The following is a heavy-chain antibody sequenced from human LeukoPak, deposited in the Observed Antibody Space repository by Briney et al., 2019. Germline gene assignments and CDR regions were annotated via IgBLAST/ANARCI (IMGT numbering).Heavy chain of an antibody. D-gene: IGHD5-18*01. CDR3: AKEQRYTYGYFFDY. Sequence: GGSLRLSCAASRFTFNSYAMSWVRQAPGKGLEWVSAITGSGDNTYYADSVKGRFTISRDISKNTLYLQMNSLRAEDTAVYYCAKEQRYTYGYFFDYWGQGTLVTVSS. CDR2: ITGSGDNT. CDR1: RFTFNSYA. V-gene: IGHV3-23*01. J-gene: IGHJ4*02.